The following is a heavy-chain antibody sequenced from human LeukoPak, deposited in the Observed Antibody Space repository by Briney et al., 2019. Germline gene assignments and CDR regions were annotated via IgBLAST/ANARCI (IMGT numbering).Heavy chain of an antibody. CDR2: ISYDGGNK. J-gene: IGHJ4*02. CDR3: AKALYSGSWYGDY. D-gene: IGHD6-13*01. Sequence: PGRSLRLSCAASGFTFSSYGMHWVRQAPGKGLEGLAIISYDGGNKYYAHSVQGRFTHSRDNSKNTLYLQMNSLRTEDTAVYYCAKALYSGSWYGDYWGQGTLVTVSS. CDR1: GFTFSSYG. V-gene: IGHV3-30*18.